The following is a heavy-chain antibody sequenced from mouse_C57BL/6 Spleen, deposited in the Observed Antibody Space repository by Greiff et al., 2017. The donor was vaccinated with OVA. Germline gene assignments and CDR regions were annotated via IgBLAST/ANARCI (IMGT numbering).Heavy chain of an antibody. CDR2: IDPSDSYT. CDR1: GYTFTSYW. CDR3: ARERSSYCFDY. V-gene: IGHV1-59*01. J-gene: IGHJ2*01. D-gene: IGHD1-1*01. Sequence: QVQLQQPGAELVRPGTSVKLSCKASGYTFTSYWMHWVKQRPGQGLEWIGVIDPSDSYTNYNQKFKGKATLTVDTSSSTAYMQLSSLTSEDSAVYYCARERSSYCFDYWGQGTTLTVSS.